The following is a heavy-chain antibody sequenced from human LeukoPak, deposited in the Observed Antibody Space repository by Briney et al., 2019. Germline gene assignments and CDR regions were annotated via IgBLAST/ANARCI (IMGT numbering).Heavy chain of an antibody. D-gene: IGHD5-12*01. CDR2: IKSETDGGTT. CDR1: GFTFSNAW. V-gene: IGHV3-15*01. Sequence: GGSLRLSCAASGFTFSNAWMSWVRQAPGKGLEWVGRIKSETDGGTTDYAAPVKGRFTISRDDSKNTLYLQMNSLKTEDTAVYYCTTASGGYDSEFYYGMDVWGQGTTVTVSS. J-gene: IGHJ6*02. CDR3: TTASGGYDSEFYYGMDV.